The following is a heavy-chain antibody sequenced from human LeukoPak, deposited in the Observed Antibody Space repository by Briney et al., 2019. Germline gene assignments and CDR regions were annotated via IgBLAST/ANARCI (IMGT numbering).Heavy chain of an antibody. CDR1: GGSFSGYY. CDR3: AGRYSFDAFDI. CDR2: INHSGST. Sequence: SETLSLPCAVDGGSFSGYYWSWIRRPPGKGLEWIGEINHSGSTNYNPSLKSRVTISVDTSKNQFSLKLSSVTAADTAVYYCAGRYSFDAFDIWGQGTMVTVSS. D-gene: IGHD5-18*01. V-gene: IGHV4-34*01. J-gene: IGHJ3*02.